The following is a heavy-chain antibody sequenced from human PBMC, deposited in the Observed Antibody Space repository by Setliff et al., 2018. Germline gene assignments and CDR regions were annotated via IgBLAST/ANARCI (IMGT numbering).Heavy chain of an antibody. CDR1: GYAFTDNY. CDR2: INPKTGGT. CDR3: ARSGYRLAHWFDP. D-gene: IGHD6-13*01. V-gene: IGHV1-2*04. J-gene: IGHJ5*02. Sequence: ASVKVSCKTSGYAFTDNYIHWVRQAPGQGLEWMGWINPKTGGTNLAQKFQGWVSMTRDTSITTAYMELSRLTSDDMAVYFCARSGYRLAHWFDPWGQGTLVTVSS.